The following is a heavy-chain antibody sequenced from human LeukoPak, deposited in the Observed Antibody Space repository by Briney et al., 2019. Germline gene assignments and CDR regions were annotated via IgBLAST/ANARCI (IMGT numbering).Heavy chain of an antibody. Sequence: SETLSLTCDVSGVSFSAYYWSWIRQSPEKGLEWIGEVNHSGYTNYNPSLKGRVTISVDTSKNQFSLKLSSVTAADTAVYYCARQLYGSDYWGQGTLVTVSS. J-gene: IGHJ4*02. CDR3: ARQLYGSDY. D-gene: IGHD4-17*01. CDR2: VNHSGYT. CDR1: GVSFSAYY. V-gene: IGHV4-34*01.